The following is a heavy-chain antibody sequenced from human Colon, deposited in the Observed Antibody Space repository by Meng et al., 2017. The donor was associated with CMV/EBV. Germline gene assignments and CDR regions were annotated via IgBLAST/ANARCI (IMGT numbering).Heavy chain of an antibody. Sequence: GSLRLSCTVSGDSITSTNYYWGWIRQAPGKGLEWIESAYYSGSTYRNPSLNSRVTISLDTSKNQFSLNLHSVTAADTAVYYCARIPIYAISGSPAWGQGTLVTVSS. D-gene: IGHD2/OR15-2a*01. CDR1: GDSITSTNYY. J-gene: IGHJ5*02. V-gene: IGHV4-39*07. CDR3: ARIPIYAISGSPA. CDR2: AYYSGST.